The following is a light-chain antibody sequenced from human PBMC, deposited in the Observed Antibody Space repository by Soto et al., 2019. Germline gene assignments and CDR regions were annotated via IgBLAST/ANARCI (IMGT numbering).Light chain of an antibody. CDR3: MRGRCWPAYS. CDR1: QSVSFY. J-gene: IGKJ2*03. V-gene: IGKV3-11*01. CDR2: DAS. Sequence: VLTQTPSKLPLAGGESTTLWCRASQSVSFYLAWYQQKPGQAPRLLIYDASNRATGIPARFSGSGSGTDFTITVCGLGLQDLALYCCMRGRCWPAYSVGQGTKVDIK.